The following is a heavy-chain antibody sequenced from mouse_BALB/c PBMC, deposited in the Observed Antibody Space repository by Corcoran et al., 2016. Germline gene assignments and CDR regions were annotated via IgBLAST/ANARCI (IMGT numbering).Heavy chain of an antibody. D-gene: IGHD2-14*01. V-gene: IGHV1-9*01. CDR3: ARRYEDSTWFAY. Sequence: QVQLQQSGAELMKPGASVKISCTATGYTFSSYWIVWVKQRPGHGLEWIGEILPGSGSTNYNEKFKGKATFNADTSSNTAYMQLSSLTSEDSAVYYCARRYEDSTWFAYWGQGTLVTVSA. J-gene: IGHJ3*01. CDR2: ILPGSGST. CDR1: GYTFSSYW.